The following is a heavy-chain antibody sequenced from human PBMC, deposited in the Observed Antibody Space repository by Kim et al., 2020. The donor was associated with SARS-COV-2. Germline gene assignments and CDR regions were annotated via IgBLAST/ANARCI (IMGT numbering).Heavy chain of an antibody. J-gene: IGHJ4*02. CDR1: GYTFTGYY. V-gene: IGHV1-2*02. CDR2: INPNSGGT. Sequence: ASVKVSCKASGYTFTGYYMHWVRQAPGQGLEWMGWINPNSGGTNYAQKFQGRVTMTRDTSISTAYMELSRLGSDDTAVYYCAREGGTGTDGGFDYWGQGTLVTVSS. D-gene: IGHD1-7*01. CDR3: AREGGTGTDGGFDY.